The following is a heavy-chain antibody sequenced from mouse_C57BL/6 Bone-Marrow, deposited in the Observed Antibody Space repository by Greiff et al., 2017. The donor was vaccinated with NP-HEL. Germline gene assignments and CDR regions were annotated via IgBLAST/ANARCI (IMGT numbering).Heavy chain of an antibody. CDR2: ISYDGSN. CDR1: GYSITSGYY. J-gene: IGHJ2*01. V-gene: IGHV3-6*01. Sequence: VQLKESGPGLVKPSQSLSLTCSVTGYSITSGYYWNWIRQFPGNKLEWMGYISYDGSNNYNPSLKNRISITRDTSKNQFFLKLNSVTTEDTATYYCARGLYYYSNYGWGQGTTLTVSS. D-gene: IGHD2-5*01. CDR3: ARGLYYYSNYG.